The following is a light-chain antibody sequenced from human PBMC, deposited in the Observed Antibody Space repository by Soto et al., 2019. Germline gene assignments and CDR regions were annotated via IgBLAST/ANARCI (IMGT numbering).Light chain of an antibody. CDR3: QTYNTARPT. J-gene: IGKJ5*01. Sequence: DIQMTQSPSSLSASMGDRVAIFCRASQAISNSVAWYQQKPGKPPQLLIYAAYNLQSGVPSRFSGSGSGTDFTLTISSLQPEDVAIYYCQTYNTARPTFGQGTRLESK. CDR2: AAY. CDR1: QAISNS. V-gene: IGKV1-27*01.